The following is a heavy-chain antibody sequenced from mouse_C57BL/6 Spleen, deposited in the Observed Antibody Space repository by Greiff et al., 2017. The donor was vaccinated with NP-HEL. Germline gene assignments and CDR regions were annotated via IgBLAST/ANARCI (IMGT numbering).Heavy chain of an antibody. J-gene: IGHJ4*01. D-gene: IGHD2-14*01. CDR1: GYSFTGYY. CDR3: ASDGVPYAMDY. V-gene: IGHV1-42*01. CDR2: INPSTGGT. Sequence: VQLKESGPELVKPGASVKISCKASGYSFTGYYMNWVKQSPEKSLEWIGEINPSTGGTTYNQKFKAKATLTVDKSSSTAYMQLKSLTSEDSAVYYCASDGVPYAMDYWGQGTSVTVSS.